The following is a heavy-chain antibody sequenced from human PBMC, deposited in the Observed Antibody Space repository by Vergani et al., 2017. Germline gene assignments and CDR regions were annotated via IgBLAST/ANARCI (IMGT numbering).Heavy chain of an antibody. D-gene: IGHD4-17*01. CDR3: AKSAFSDYSSLHHFYYMDV. J-gene: IGHJ6*03. CDR2: IGGSCVHT. V-gene: IGHV3-23*04. CDR1: GFPLCSHS. Sequence: VPLVESGGGLVQPGRSLRPLFAASGFPLCSHSINLVRQAPGKGLEWVSLIGGSCVHTYYADSVKGRFTISRDNSKNTLYLQMNSLRAEDTAVYYCAKSAFSDYSSLHHFYYMDVWGKGTTVTVSS.